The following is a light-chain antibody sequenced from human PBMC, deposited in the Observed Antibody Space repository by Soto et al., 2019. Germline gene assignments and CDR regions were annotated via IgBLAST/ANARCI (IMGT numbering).Light chain of an antibody. CDR2: AAS. V-gene: IGKV1-9*01. CDR1: QGISSY. J-gene: IGKJ3*01. CDR3: QQLNSYPPFT. Sequence: IQLTQSPSSLSAPVGDRVTITCRASQGISSYLAWYQQKPGKAPKLLIYAASTLQSRVPSRFSGSGSGTDFTLTISSLQPEDFATYYCQQLNSYPPFTFGPGTKVDIK.